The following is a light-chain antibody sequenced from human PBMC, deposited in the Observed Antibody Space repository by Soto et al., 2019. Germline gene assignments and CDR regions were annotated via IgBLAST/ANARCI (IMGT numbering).Light chain of an antibody. CDR2: AAS. CDR1: QSISYY. CDR3: QQTYSTPPLT. Sequence: DTQMTQFPSSLSASVGDRVTITCRASQSISYYLNWYQHQPGRAPKLLISAASSLQSGVPSRFSGSGSGTDFTLTISSLQPGDVATYYCQQTYSTPPLTFGGGTKVEI. V-gene: IGKV1-39*01. J-gene: IGKJ4*01.